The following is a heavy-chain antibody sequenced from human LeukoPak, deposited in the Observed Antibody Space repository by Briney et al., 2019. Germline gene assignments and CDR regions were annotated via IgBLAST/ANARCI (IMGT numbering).Heavy chain of an antibody. CDR3: ARAMVRGVIGPFDP. Sequence: PGGSLRLSCAASGFTFSIYDMHWVRQATGEGLEWVSASGTTGDTYYPGSVKGRFTISRDNAKNSLYLQMNSLRVEDTAVCYCARAMVRGVIGPFDPWGQGTLVTVSS. D-gene: IGHD3-10*01. J-gene: IGHJ5*02. CDR1: GFTFSIYD. V-gene: IGHV3-13*01. CDR2: SGTTGDT.